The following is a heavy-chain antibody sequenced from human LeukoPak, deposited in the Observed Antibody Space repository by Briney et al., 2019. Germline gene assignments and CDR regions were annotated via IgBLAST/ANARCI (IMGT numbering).Heavy chain of an antibody. D-gene: IGHD3-22*01. CDR1: GFTFYDYA. V-gene: IGHV3-9*01. CDR2: ISWNSGSI. Sequence: PGRSLRLSCAASGFTFYDYAMHWVRQAPGKGLEWVSGISWNSGSIGYADSVKGRFTISRDNAKNSLYLQMNSLRAEDTAVYYCARGAYYYEDWGQGTLVTVSS. CDR3: ARGAYYYED. J-gene: IGHJ4*02.